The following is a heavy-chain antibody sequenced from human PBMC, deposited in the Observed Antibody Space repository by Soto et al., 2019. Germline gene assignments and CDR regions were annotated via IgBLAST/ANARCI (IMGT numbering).Heavy chain of an antibody. V-gene: IGHV3-23*01. CDR2: ISGSGDNT. J-gene: IGHJ1*01. D-gene: IGHD2-8*01. Sequence: EVQLLESGGGLVQPGGSLRLSCAASGFIFNTYAMSWVRQAPGKGLEWVSVISGSGDNTYYTDSVKGRFTISRDNSKNTLYLQTNCLRAEDTAVYYCAKDWGYCTNDGGYEYSQDWGRGTLLTVSS. CDR1: GFIFNTYA. CDR3: AKDWGYCTNDGGYEYSQD.